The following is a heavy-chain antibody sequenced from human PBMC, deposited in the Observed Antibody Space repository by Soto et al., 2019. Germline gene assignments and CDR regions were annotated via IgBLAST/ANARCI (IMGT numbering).Heavy chain of an antibody. D-gene: IGHD1-1*01. CDR1: EFSFSDYW. J-gene: IGHJ4*02. Sequence: PGGSLRLSCVASEFSFSDYWMHWVRQAPGKGLVWVSRINSDGRGTSYAVSVKGRFTVSRDNAKNTLYLQMNSLRAEDTAVYYCARDVQLQSFDYWGQGTQVTVSS. V-gene: IGHV3-74*01. CDR2: INSDGRGT. CDR3: ARDVQLQSFDY.